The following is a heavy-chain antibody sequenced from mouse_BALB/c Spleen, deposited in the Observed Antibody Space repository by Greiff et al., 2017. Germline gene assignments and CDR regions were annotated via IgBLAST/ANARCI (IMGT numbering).Heavy chain of an antibody. CDR2: IDPENGDT. D-gene: IGHD1-1*01. CDR1: GFNIKDYY. Sequence: EVQLQQSGAELVRSGVSVKLSCTASGFNIKDYYMHWVKQRPEQGLEWIGWIDPENGDTEYAPKFKGKATMTADTSSNTAYLQLSSLTSEDTAVYYCDANYYGSNYGLDYWGQGTTLTVSS. CDR3: DANYYGSNYGLDY. J-gene: IGHJ2*01. V-gene: IGHV14-4*02.